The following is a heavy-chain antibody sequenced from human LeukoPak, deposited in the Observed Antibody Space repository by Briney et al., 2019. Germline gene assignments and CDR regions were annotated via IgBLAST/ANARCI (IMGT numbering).Heavy chain of an antibody. Sequence: GGSLRLSCAASGFTFSSYSMNWVRQAPGKGLEWVSSISSSSSYIYYADSVKGRFTISRDNAKNSLYLQMNSLRAEDTAVYCCARDDLGATKFDYWGQGTLVTVSS. J-gene: IGHJ4*02. CDR1: GFTFSSYS. CDR3: ARDDLGATKFDY. V-gene: IGHV3-21*01. D-gene: IGHD1-26*01. CDR2: ISSSSSYI.